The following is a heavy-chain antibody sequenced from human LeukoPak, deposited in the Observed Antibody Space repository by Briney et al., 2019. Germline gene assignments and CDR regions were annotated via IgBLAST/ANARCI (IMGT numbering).Heavy chain of an antibody. Sequence: PGGSLTLSCAASGFTFSSYAMHWVRQAPGKGLEWVAVISYDGSNKYYADSVKGRFTISRDNSKNTLYLQMNSLRAEDTAVYYCAKKEATAPSASIDYWGQGTLVTVSS. J-gene: IGHJ4*02. D-gene: IGHD5-12*01. CDR3: AKKEATAPSASIDY. CDR2: ISYDGSNK. V-gene: IGHV3-30*04. CDR1: GFTFSSYA.